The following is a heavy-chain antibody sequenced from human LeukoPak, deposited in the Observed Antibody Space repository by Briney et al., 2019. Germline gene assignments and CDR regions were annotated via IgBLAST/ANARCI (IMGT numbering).Heavy chain of an antibody. CDR1: GYTFTSNY. J-gene: IGHJ3*02. D-gene: IGHD5-24*01. CDR3: ARNLYGSDAFDI. V-gene: IGHV3-30*04. CDR2: ISYDGSNK. Sequence: SCKAFGYTFTSNYMHWVRQAPGKGLEWVAVISYDGSNKYYADSVKGRFTISRDNSKNTLYLQMNSLRAEDTAVYYCARNLYGSDAFDIWGQGTMVTVSS.